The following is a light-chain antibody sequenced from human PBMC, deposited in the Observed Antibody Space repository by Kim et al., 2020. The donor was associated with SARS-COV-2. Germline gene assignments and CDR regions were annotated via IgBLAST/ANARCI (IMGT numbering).Light chain of an antibody. CDR2: LAS. V-gene: IGKV3-15*01. CDR1: QSISGY. CDR3: QQYNNWPLGT. Sequence: EIVMTQSPATLSVSPGERATLSCRASQSISGYLAWYQQKPGQAPRLLIYLASTRVTGTPARFSGSGSGTEFTLTISSLQSEDFAIYYCQQYNNWPLGTFGQGTKVDIK. J-gene: IGKJ1*01.